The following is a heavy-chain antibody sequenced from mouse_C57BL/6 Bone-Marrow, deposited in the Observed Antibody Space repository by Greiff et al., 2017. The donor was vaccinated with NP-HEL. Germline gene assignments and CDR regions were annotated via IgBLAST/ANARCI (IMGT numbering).Heavy chain of an antibody. Sequence: VQLQQPGAELVRPGTSVKLSCKASGYTFTSYWMHWVKQRPGQGLEWIGVIDPSDSYTNYNQKFKGKATLTVDTSSSTAYMQLSSLTSEDSAVYYCARSLPYYGSPFAYWGQGTLVTVSA. V-gene: IGHV1-59*01. J-gene: IGHJ3*01. CDR2: IDPSDSYT. CDR1: GYTFTSYW. CDR3: ARSLPYYGSPFAY. D-gene: IGHD1-1*01.